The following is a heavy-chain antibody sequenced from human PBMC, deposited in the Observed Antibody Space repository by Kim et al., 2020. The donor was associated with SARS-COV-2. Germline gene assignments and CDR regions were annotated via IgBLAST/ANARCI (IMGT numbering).Heavy chain of an antibody. Sequence: SETLSLTCTVSGGSISSGGYYWSWIRQHPGKGLEWIGYIYYSGSTYYNPSLKSRVTISVDTSKNQFSLKLSSVTAADTAVYYCARAAYCSGGSCYYHYYYGMDVWGQGTTVTVSS. CDR1: GGSISSGGYY. CDR2: IYYSGST. V-gene: IGHV4-31*03. CDR3: ARAAYCSGGSCYYHYYYGMDV. J-gene: IGHJ6*02. D-gene: IGHD2-15*01.